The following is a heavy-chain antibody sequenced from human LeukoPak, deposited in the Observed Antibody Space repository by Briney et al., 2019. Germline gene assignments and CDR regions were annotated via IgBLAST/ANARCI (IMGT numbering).Heavy chain of an antibody. CDR2: IYTSGST. V-gene: IGHV4-4*07. Sequence: SETLSLTCTVSGGSISSYYWSWIRQPAGKGLEWIGRIYTSGSTNYNPSPKSRVTMSVDTSKNQFSLKLSSVTAADTAVYYCARAFNWNDVLYFDYWGQGTLVTVSS. CDR1: GGSISSYY. CDR3: ARAFNWNDVLYFDY. D-gene: IGHD1-20*01. J-gene: IGHJ4*02.